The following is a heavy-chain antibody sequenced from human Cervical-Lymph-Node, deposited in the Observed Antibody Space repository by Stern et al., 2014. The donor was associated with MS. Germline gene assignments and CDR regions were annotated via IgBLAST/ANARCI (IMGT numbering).Heavy chain of an antibody. Sequence: QVQLVESGAEVKKPGASVKVSCKTSGYTFTSYYMHWVRQAPGQGLEWMGIIYPSGGSTTYAQKFQGRVTMTRDTSTSTFYMQLSSLRSEDTAVYYCARSLYYGMDVWGQGTTVTVSS. CDR2: IYPSGGST. CDR1: GYTFTSYY. V-gene: IGHV1-46*03. CDR3: ARSLYYGMDV. J-gene: IGHJ6*02.